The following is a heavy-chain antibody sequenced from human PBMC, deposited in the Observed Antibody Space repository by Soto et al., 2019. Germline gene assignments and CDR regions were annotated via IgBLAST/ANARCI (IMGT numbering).Heavy chain of an antibody. CDR3: ASHGLRAARRDYYYYGMDV. CDR1: GGTFSSYA. CDR2: IIPIFGTA. Sequence: QVQPVQSGAEVKKPGSSVKVSCKASGGTFSSYAISWVRQAPGQGLEWMGGIIPIFGTANYAQKFQGRVTISADKPTSTVYIELSSLRSEDTAVYYCASHGLRAARRDYYYYGMDVWGQGTTVTVSS. D-gene: IGHD6-6*01. V-gene: IGHV1-69*14. J-gene: IGHJ6*02.